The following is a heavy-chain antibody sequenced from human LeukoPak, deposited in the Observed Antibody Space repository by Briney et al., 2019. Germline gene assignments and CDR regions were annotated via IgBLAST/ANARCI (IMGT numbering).Heavy chain of an antibody. J-gene: IGHJ4*02. Sequence: GGSLRLSCAASGFTFSSYSMNWVRQAPGKGLEWVSSISSSSSYIYYADSVKGRFTIFRDNAKNSLYLQMNSLRAEDTAVYYCARDPSSGWYYFDYWGQGTLVTVSS. CDR3: ARDPSSGWYYFDY. CDR1: GFTFSSYS. CDR2: ISSSSSYI. V-gene: IGHV3-21*01. D-gene: IGHD6-19*01.